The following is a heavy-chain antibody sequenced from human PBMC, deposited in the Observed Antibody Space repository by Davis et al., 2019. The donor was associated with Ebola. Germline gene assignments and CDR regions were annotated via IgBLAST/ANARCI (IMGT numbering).Heavy chain of an antibody. J-gene: IGHJ5*01. CDR2: ISGSGGST. Sequence: GGSLRLSCAASGFTFSSYAMTWVRQAPGKGLEWVSAISGSGGSTYYADSVKGRFTISRDNSKKTLYLQMNSLRAEDTALYHCARVNAVTGYSRFDSWGQGTLVTVSS. CDR1: GFTFSSYA. CDR3: ARVNAVTGYSRFDS. D-gene: IGHD3-9*01. V-gene: IGHV3-23*01.